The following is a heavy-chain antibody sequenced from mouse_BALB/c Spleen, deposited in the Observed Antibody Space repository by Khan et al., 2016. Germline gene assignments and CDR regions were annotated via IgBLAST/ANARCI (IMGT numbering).Heavy chain of an antibody. CDR1: GFTFTDYF. CDR2: IRNKDNGYTT. Sequence: EVELVESGGGLIQPGGSLRLSCATSGFTFTDYFMSWVRQPPGKALEWLGFIRNKDNGYTTEYSASVKGRFTISRDNSQSILYLQMNTLRAEDSATYYCARDFPYYFDCWGQGTTLTVSS. J-gene: IGHJ2*01. V-gene: IGHV7-3*02. CDR3: ARDFPYYFDC.